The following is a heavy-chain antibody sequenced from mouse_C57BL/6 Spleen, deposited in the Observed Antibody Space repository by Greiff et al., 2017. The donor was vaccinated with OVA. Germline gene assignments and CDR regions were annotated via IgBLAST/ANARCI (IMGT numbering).Heavy chain of an antibody. Sequence: VQLQQSGPELVKPGASVKMSCKASGYTFTDYNMHWVKQSHGKSLEWIGYINPNNGGTSYNQKFKGKATLTVNKSSSTAYMELRSLTSEDSAVYYCARGGGYDLYYFDYWGQGTTLTVSS. J-gene: IGHJ2*01. V-gene: IGHV1-22*01. CDR3: ARGGGYDLYYFDY. CDR2: INPNNGGT. D-gene: IGHD2-2*01. CDR1: GYTFTDYN.